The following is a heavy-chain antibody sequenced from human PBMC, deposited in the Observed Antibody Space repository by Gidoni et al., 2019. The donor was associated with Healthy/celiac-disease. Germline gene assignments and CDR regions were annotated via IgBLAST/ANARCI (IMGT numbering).Heavy chain of an antibody. Sequence: VQLLESGGGLVQPGGSLRLSCAASGFRFGSYAMSWVRQGPGKGLEWVSDISGSGNKTYYADSVRGRFTISRDNSENTVYLQMNSLRVDDTAMYFCARDRRGSGWYEYWGQGTLVTVSS. J-gene: IGHJ4*02. V-gene: IGHV3-23*01. CDR2: ISGSGNKT. D-gene: IGHD6-19*01. CDR1: GFRFGSYA. CDR3: ARDRRGSGWYEY.